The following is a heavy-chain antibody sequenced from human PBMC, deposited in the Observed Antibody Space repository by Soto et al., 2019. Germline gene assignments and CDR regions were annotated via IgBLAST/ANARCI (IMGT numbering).Heavy chain of an antibody. CDR1: GGSIRSSRYY. CDR3: AREPETQSTKYYDFWSGYSKGWFDP. Sequence: PSETLSLTCTVSGGSIRSSRYYWGWLRQPPGKGLEWIGIIYYSGSTYYNPSLKSRVTISVDTSKNQFSLKLSSVTAADTAVYYCAREPETQSTKYYDFWSGYSKGWFDPWGQGTLVTVS. CDR2: IYYSGST. J-gene: IGHJ5*02. V-gene: IGHV4-39*02. D-gene: IGHD3-3*01.